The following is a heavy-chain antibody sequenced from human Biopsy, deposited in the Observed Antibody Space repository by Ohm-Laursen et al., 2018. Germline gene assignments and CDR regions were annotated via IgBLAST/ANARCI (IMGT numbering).Heavy chain of an antibody. CDR1: GFIFSTYT. CDR3: ARIFLVGVTPGYGMDV. CDR2: ISSRSSDI. Sequence: SLRLSCSAAGFIFSTYTMNWVRQAPGEGLEWVSSISSRSSDIYYADSVKGRSTISRDNAKNSLYLQMNSLRAEDTALYYCARIFLVGVTPGYGMDVWGQGTTVTVSS. V-gene: IGHV3-21*03. J-gene: IGHJ6*02. D-gene: IGHD1-26*01.